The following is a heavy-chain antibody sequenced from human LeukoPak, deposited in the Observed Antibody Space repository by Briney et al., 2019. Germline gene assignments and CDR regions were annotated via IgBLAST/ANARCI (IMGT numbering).Heavy chain of an antibody. V-gene: IGHV1-3*01. CDR1: GYTFTSYS. CDR2: INAGNGNA. CDR3: ARDGSAAMAHYFDY. J-gene: IGHJ4*02. D-gene: IGHD5-18*01. Sequence: ASVKVSCKASGYTFTSYSMHWVRQAPGPRLEWMGWINAGNGNAKYSQKFQGRVTITRDTSASTAYMELSSLRSEDTAVYYCARDGSAAMAHYFDYWGQGTLVTVSS.